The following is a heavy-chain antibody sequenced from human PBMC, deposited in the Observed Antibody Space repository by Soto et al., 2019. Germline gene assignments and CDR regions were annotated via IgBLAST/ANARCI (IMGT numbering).Heavy chain of an antibody. Sequence: PAATXSLTCTVSGFSISSSSSYWGWMRQPPGKGLEWIGSIYYSGSTYYKPSLKSRVNILQDTSKNQFSLNLTSMTAADTAVYYCERMGKPEYIMRGHFDSWGQGTLVTVSS. CDR1: GFSISSSSSY. J-gene: IGHJ4*02. CDR3: ERMGKPEYIMRGHFDS. CDR2: IYYSGST. D-gene: IGHD3-16*01. V-gene: IGHV4-39*01.